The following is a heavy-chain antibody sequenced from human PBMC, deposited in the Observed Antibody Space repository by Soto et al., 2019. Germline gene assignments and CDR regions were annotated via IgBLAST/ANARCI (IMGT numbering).Heavy chain of an antibody. J-gene: IGHJ4*02. CDR1: GDSVTSGYY. Sequence: ASETLSLTCAVSGDSVTSGYYWGWIRQPPGKGLEWIGSVYYSGTTYYSPSLKSRVTISLDTSKNQFSLKLSSVTAADTAFYYCTRSLYSASWYAGYWGQGTLVTVYS. CDR3: TRSLYSASWYAGY. CDR2: VYYSGTT. D-gene: IGHD6-13*01. V-gene: IGHV4-38-2*01.